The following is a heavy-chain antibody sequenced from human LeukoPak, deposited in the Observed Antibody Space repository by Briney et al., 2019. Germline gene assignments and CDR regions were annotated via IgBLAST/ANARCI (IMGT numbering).Heavy chain of an antibody. J-gene: IGHJ4*02. CDR2: MYYSGST. CDR3: VRRMVGAIRPLDY. V-gene: IGHV4-30-4*01. CDR1: GGSISSGDYY. D-gene: IGHD1-26*01. Sequence: SETLSLTCTVSGGSISSGDYYWSWIRQPPGKGLEWIGYMYYSGSTYYNPSLKSRVTISVDTSKNQFSLKLSSVTAADTAVYYCVRRMVGAIRPLDYWGQGTLVTVSS.